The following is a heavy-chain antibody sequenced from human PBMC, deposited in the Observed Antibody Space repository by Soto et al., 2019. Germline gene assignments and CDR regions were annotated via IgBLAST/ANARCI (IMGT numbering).Heavy chain of an antibody. Sequence: EVQLLESGGGLVQPGGSLRLSCAASGFTFSSYAMSWVRQAPGKGLEWASALSGSGGSTYYAESVKGRFTISRDNSKNTLYLQMNSLRAEDTAVYYCAKFAHVTIFGVVILTDQEYYFDYWGQGTLVTVSS. D-gene: IGHD3-3*01. CDR2: LSGSGGST. V-gene: IGHV3-23*01. J-gene: IGHJ4*02. CDR3: AKFAHVTIFGVVILTDQEYYFDY. CDR1: GFTFSSYA.